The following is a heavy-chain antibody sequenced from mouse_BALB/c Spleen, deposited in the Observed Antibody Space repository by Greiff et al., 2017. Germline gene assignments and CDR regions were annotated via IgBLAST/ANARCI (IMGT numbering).Heavy chain of an antibody. V-gene: IGHV2-2*02. CDR2: IWSGGST. Sequence: VQLQQSGPGLVQPSQSLSITCTVSGFFLTSYGVHWVRQSPGKGLEWLGVIWSGGSTDYNAAFISRLSISKDNSKSQVFCKMNSLQANDTAIYYCARGGYDAWFAYWGQGTLVTVSA. D-gene: IGHD3-1*01. CDR1: GFFLTSYG. CDR3: ARGGYDAWFAY. J-gene: IGHJ3*01.